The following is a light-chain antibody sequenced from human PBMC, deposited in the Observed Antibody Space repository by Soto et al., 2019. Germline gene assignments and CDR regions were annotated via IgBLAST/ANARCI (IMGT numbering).Light chain of an antibody. CDR2: AAS. CDR1: QDIRNF. CDR3: QKYSIVPV. V-gene: IGKV1-27*01. J-gene: IGKJ3*01. Sequence: DIQMTQSPTSLSASVGDRVTITCLASQDIRNFVAWYQQKPGKAPKLLIYAASTLQSGVPSRFSGSGSGTDFTLTINRLQPEDVATYSCQKYSIVPVFDRGPKVEI.